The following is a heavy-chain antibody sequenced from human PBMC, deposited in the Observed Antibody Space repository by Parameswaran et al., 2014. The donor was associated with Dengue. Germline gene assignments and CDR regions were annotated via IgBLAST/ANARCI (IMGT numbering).Heavy chain of an antibody. J-gene: IGHJ4*02. D-gene: IGHD3-10*01. CDR3: AKLSSGSYGYYFDY. CDR2: ISSSGGST. V-gene: IGHV3-23*01. Sequence: VRQAPGKGLEWVSTISSSGGSTYYADSVKGRFIISRDKSKNTLYLQMSSLRAEDTAIYYCAKLSSGSYGYYFDYWGQGTLVTVSS.